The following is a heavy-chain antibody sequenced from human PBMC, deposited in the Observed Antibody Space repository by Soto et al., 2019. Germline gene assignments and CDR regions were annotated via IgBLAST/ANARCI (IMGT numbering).Heavy chain of an antibody. V-gene: IGHV3-9*01. CDR3: EKESHVSGSYYANAFDI. CDR2: ISWNSVSI. D-gene: IGHD3-10*01. J-gene: IGHJ3*02. Sequence: EVQLLESGGGLVQPGRSLRLSCAGSGFTFDKYVMNWVRQAPGKGLEWVSDISWNSVSINYADSVKGRFNISRDNAKNSLYLQMNGLRAEDTAVHYCEKESHVSGSYYANAFDIWGQGRMVTASS. CDR1: GFTFDKYV.